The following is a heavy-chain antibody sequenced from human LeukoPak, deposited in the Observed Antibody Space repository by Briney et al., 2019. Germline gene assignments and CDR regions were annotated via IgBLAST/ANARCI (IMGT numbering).Heavy chain of an antibody. CDR3: AKDGFLEWLAFDY. V-gene: IGHV3-23*01. CDR2: ISGSGGST. Sequence: PGGSLRLSCAASGVTFSSYAMSWVRQAPRKGLEWVSAISGSGGSTYYADSVKGRFTISRDNSKNTLYLQMNSLRAEDTAVYYCAKDGFLEWLAFDYWGQGTLVTVSS. CDR1: GVTFSSYA. J-gene: IGHJ4*02. D-gene: IGHD3-3*01.